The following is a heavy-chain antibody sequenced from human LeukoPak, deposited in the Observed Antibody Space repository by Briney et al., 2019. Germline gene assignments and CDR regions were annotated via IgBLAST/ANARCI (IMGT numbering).Heavy chain of an antibody. CDR1: GYTFTSYG. CDR2: ISAYNGVT. V-gene: IGHV1-18*01. CDR3: ARAFLWYGELLYDDY. J-gene: IGHJ4*02. Sequence: ASVKVSCKASGYTFTSYGISWVRQAPGQGLEWMGWISAYNGVTNYAQKLQGRVTMTTDTSASTAYMELRSLRSDDTAVYYCARAFLWYGELLYDDYWGQGTLVTVSS. D-gene: IGHD3-10*01.